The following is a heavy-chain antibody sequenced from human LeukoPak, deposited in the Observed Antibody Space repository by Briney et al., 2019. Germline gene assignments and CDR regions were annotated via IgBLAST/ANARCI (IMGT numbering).Heavy chain of an antibody. CDR2: MNPNSGGT. V-gene: IGHV1-2*02. J-gene: IGHJ4*02. D-gene: IGHD6-19*01. Sequence: ASVKVSCKASGYTFTGHYMHWVRQAPGQGLEWMGWMNPNSGGTNYAQKFQGRVTMTRDTSISTAYMELSRLRSDDTAVYYCARDSTSGYSSGWLFDYWGQGTLVTVSS. CDR1: GYTFTGHY. CDR3: ARDSTSGYSSGWLFDY.